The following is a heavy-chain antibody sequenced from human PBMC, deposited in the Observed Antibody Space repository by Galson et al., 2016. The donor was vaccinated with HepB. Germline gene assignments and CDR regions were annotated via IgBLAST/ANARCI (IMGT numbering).Heavy chain of an antibody. CDR2: ISYDGLSK. CDR3: ARERLPGADGSGSYLFDF. CDR1: GFTLTMHP. V-gene: IGHV3-30*04. D-gene: IGHD3-10*01. Sequence: SLRLARAASGFTLTMHPMHWVRLAPGKGLEFVAVISYDGLSKYYADSVKGRFTISRDTSKNTLYLQMNSLKGDETAVYYCARERLPGADGSGSYLFDFWGQGTLVTVSS. J-gene: IGHJ4*02.